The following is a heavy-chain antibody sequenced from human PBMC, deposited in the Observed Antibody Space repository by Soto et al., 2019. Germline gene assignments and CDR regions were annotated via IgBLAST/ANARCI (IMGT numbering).Heavy chain of an antibody. D-gene: IGHD6-13*01. V-gene: IGHV3-7*01. CDR1: GFTFSSYW. CDR3: ARVLAARQSEYYYYYMDV. CDR2: IKQDGSEK. J-gene: IGHJ6*03. Sequence: GGSLRLSCEASGFTFSSYWMTWVRRPPGKGLEWVANIKQDGSEKNYVDSVKGRLTISRDNAKNSLYLQMNGLRAEDTAVYYCARVLAARQSEYYYYYMDVWGEGTTVTVSS.